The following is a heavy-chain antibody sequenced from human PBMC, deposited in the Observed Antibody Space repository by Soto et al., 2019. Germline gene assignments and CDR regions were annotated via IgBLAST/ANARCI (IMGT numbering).Heavy chain of an antibody. V-gene: IGHV4-34*01. CDR1: GGSLSGYY. D-gene: IGHD5-12*01. Sequence: QVQLQQWGAGLLKPSETLSLNCAVNGGSLSGYYWSWIRQPPGKGLEWIGEIKDGGRTNYSPSLKSRATISSVTSNNQFSLRLYSVTAADTGVYYCARGQEGVVATHWDQGTLVTVSS. CDR3: ARGQEGVVATH. J-gene: IGHJ4*02. CDR2: IKDGGRT.